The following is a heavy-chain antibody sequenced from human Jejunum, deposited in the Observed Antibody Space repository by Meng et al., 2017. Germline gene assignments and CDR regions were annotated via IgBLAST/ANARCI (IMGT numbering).Heavy chain of an antibody. CDR2: IWYDGSYK. J-gene: IGHJ4*02. Sequence: GGSLRLSCAASGFTFSSYGMHWVRQAPGKGPEWVAGIWYDGSYKQYADSVKGRFTISRDNSKNTLYLQMNSLRAEDTAMYYCAKSSGHDSSGWKFEYWGQGTLVTVSS. D-gene: IGHD3-22*01. CDR3: AKSSGHDSSGWKFEY. V-gene: IGHV3-33*06. CDR1: GFTFSSYG.